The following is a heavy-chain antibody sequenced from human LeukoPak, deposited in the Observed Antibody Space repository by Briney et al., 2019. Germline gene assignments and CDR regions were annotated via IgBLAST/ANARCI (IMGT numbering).Heavy chain of an antibody. V-gene: IGHV3-48*01. D-gene: IGHD3-10*01. CDR1: GFTFTNYG. J-gene: IGHJ4*02. CDR2: ISNSAI. Sequence: GGSLRLSCATSGFTFTNYGMNWVRQAPGKGLEWVSYISNSAILYADSVKGRFTISRDNARNSLYLQMNSLRAEDTAVYYCAKGGPHYGSGSYYAFDYWGQGTLVTVSS. CDR3: AKGGPHYGSGSYYAFDY.